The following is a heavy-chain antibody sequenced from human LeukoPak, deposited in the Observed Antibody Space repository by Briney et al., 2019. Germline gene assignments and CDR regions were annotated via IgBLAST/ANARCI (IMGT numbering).Heavy chain of an antibody. V-gene: IGHV3-23*01. D-gene: IGHD5-18*01. J-gene: IGHJ4*02. Sequence: GGSLRLSCAASGFTFSSYAMSWVRQAPGKGLEWVSAISGSGGSTYYADSVKGRFTISRDNSKNTLYLQMNGLRAEDTAVYYCAKMGIQLWLLGYWGQGTLVTVSS. CDR1: GFTFSSYA. CDR2: ISGSGGST. CDR3: AKMGIQLWLLGY.